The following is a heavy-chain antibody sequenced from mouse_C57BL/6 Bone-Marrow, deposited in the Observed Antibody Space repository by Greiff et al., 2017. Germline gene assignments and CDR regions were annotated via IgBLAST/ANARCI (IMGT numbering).Heavy chain of an antibody. CDR2: INPNNGGT. CDR3: AREGAITTVGPFDY. Sequence: VQLQQSGPELVKPGASVKMSCKASGYTFTDYNMHWVKQSHGKSLEWIGYINPNNGGTSYNQKFKGKATLTVNKSSSTAYMELRSLTSEDSAVYYCAREGAITTVGPFDYWGQGTTLTVSS. D-gene: IGHD1-1*01. J-gene: IGHJ2*01. V-gene: IGHV1-22*01. CDR1: GYTFTDYN.